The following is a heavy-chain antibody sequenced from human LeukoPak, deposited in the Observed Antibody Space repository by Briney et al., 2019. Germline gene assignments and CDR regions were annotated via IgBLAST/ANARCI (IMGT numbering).Heavy chain of an antibody. V-gene: IGHV1-18*01. CDR1: GYTFTSYG. CDR3: ARDVRGRGDSYCDY. D-gene: IGHD3-10*02. CDR2: ISAYNGNT. Sequence: GASVMVSCKASGYTFTSYGVSGVRQAPGQGLEWMGWISAYNGNTNYAQKFQDRVTMTTDTSTSTAYMELRTLRSDDTAVYYCARDVRGRGDSYCDYWRQGPLVTVSS. J-gene: IGHJ4*02.